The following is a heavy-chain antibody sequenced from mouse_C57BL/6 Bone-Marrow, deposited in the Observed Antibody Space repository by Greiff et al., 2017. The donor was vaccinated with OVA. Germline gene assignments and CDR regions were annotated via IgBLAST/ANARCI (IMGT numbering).Heavy chain of an antibody. V-gene: IGHV12-3*01. Sequence: VQRVESGPGLVKLSQSLFLTCSITGFPITSGYYWIWFRQSPGKPLEWMGYITHSGETFYNPSLQSPISITRETSKNQFCIQLNTVTKEDTAMYYCARNRGYDYDLTWFAYWSRETLVTVS. CDR3: ARNRGYDYDLTWFAY. CDR2: ITHSGET. CDR1: GFPITSGYY. D-gene: IGHD2-4*01. J-gene: IGHJ3*01.